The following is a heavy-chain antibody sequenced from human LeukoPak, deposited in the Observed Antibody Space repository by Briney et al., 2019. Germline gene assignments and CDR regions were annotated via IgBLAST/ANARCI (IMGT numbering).Heavy chain of an antibody. D-gene: IGHD6-6*01. CDR2: ISGSGGST. J-gene: IGHJ6*02. Sequence: GGSLRLSCAASGFTFSSYAMSWVRQAPGKGLEWVSVISGSGGSTDYADSVKGRFTISRDNSKNTLYLQMNSLRAEDTAVYYCARDRLIQLDYYYYYGMDVWGQGTTVTVSS. CDR1: GFTFSSYA. CDR3: ARDRLIQLDYYYYYGMDV. V-gene: IGHV3-23*01.